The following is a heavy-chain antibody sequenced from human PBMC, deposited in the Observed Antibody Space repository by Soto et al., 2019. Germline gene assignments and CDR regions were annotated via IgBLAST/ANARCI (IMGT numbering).Heavy chain of an antibody. V-gene: IGHV3-23*01. CDR3: TGPTPFFNY. Sequence: LRLSCAASGISFVDYVMSWVRQAPGKGLEWVSGITGSSDTTYYADSVKGRFTISRDNSKNTLFLQMNSLTGDDTAVYYCTGPTPFFNYWGRGTLVTVSS. CDR2: ITGSSDTT. D-gene: IGHD1-7*01. J-gene: IGHJ4*02. CDR1: GISFVDYV.